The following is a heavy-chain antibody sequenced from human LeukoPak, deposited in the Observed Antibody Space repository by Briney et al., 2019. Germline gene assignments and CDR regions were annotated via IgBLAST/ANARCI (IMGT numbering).Heavy chain of an antibody. CDR2: ISAYNGNK. Sequence: ASVNVSCKSSGYTFTIYGNRCARQAPGQGLQRMRWISAYNGNKKYTQTPQGRVTMPTDTSTSTAYLELRSLRSDDTAVYYCARYYYYGMDVWGQGTTVTVSS. CDR1: GYTFTIYG. CDR3: ARYYYYGMDV. J-gene: IGHJ6*02. V-gene: IGHV1-18*01.